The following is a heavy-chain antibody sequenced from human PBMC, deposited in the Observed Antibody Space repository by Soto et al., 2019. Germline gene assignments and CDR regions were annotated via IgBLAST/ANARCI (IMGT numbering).Heavy chain of an antibody. Sequence: SQTLSLTCAISGDSVSSSSAAWNWIRQSPSRGLEWLGRTYYRSKWYNDYAVSVKSRITINPDTSKNQFSLQLNSVTPEDTAVYYCARDPMSSGCLTYSSYGMDVRGQATTVTVFS. CDR1: GDSVSSSSAA. CDR3: ARDPMSSGCLTYSSYGMDV. D-gene: IGHD6-19*01. CDR2: TYYRSKWYN. J-gene: IGHJ6*02. V-gene: IGHV6-1*01.